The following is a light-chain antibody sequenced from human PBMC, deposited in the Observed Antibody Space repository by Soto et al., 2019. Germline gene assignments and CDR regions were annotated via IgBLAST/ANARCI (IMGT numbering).Light chain of an antibody. CDR1: QDIGGR. Sequence: DSQMTHSPSSVSASVGARITITCRASQDIGGRLAWFQQKPGKAPQYLSQAASILQSGVQSRFSGSGSWTEFMLTSNNLPPEAFASYFCLQVSSFPRTFGLGTKFEIK. J-gene: IGKJ1*01. V-gene: IGKV1-12*01. CDR3: LQVSSFPRT. CDR2: AAS.